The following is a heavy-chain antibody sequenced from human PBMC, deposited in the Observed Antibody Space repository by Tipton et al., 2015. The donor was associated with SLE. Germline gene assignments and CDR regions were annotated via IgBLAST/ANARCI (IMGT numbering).Heavy chain of an antibody. D-gene: IGHD2-15*01. J-gene: IGHJ5*02. CDR1: GGSFSGYY. Sequence: TLSLTCAVYGGSFSGYYWSWIRQPPGKGLEWIGEINHSGSTNNNPSHKSRVTISVDTSKNQFSLKLSSVTAADTAVYYCAAVVAATGWFGPWGQGTLVTVSS. V-gene: IGHV4-34*01. CDR3: AAVVAATGWFGP. CDR2: INHSGST.